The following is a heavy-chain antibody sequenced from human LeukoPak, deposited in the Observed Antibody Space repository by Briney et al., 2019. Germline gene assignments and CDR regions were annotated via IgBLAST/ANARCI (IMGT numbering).Heavy chain of an antibody. D-gene: IGHD2-15*01. V-gene: IGHV1-2*02. CDR2: INPNSGGT. CDR1: GYTFTGYY. CDR3: ASSYCSGGSCYWFDP. J-gene: IGHJ5*02. Sequence: GASVEVSCKASGYTFTGYYMHWVRQAPGQGLEWMGWINPNSGGTNYAQKFQGRVTMTRDTSISTAYMELSRLRSGDTAVYYCASSYCSGGSCYWFDPWGQGTLVTVSS.